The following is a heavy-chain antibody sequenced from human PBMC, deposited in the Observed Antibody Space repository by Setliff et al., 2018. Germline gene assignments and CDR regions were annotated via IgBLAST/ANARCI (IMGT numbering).Heavy chain of an antibody. CDR1: GASISSGSHY. CDR3: VRDRYGRNSDGSGVYNWFDP. J-gene: IGHJ5*01. Sequence: PSETLSLTCNVSGASISSGSHYWSWIRQSAGEKPTWIGHVYSTGSTNYNPSFESRVSISVDKSNNQFSLKMTSVTAADTAMYYCVRDRYGRNSDGSGVYNWFDPWGQGILVTVSS. CDR2: VYSTGST. D-gene: IGHD2-15*01. V-gene: IGHV4-61*09.